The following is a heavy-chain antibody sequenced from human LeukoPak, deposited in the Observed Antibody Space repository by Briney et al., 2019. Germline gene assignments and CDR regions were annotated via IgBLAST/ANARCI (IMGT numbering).Heavy chain of an antibody. J-gene: IGHJ4*02. CDR3: ARGDSGSYYFDY. CDR2: IKQDGSER. V-gene: IGHV3-7*05. D-gene: IGHD1-26*01. CDR1: GFTFSNYW. Sequence: GGSLRLSCAASGFTFSNYWMSWVRQAPGKGLEWVANIKQDGSERFYVDSVKGRFTISRDNAKNSLHLQMNSLRVEDTAVYYCARGDSGSYYFDYWGQGTLVTVSS.